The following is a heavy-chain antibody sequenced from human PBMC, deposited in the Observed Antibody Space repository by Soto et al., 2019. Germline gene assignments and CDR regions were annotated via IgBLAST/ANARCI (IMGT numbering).Heavy chain of an antibody. CDR1: GGTFSSYA. Sequence: ASVKVSCKASGGTFSSYAISWVRQAPGQGLEWMGWINPNSGGTNYAQKFQGWVTMTRDTSIRTAYMELSRLRSDDTAVYYCARGPPHNAFDIWGQGTMVTVSS. V-gene: IGHV1-2*04. CDR2: INPNSGGT. CDR3: ARGPPHNAFDI. J-gene: IGHJ3*02.